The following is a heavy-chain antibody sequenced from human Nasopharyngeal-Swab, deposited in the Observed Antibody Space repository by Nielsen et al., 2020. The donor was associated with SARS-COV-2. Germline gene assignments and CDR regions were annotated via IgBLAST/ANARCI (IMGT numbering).Heavy chain of an antibody. J-gene: IGHJ6*02. V-gene: IGHV3-21*04. CDR2: ISSSSSYI. CDR3: AIEKVVVVAAGGWYYGMDV. D-gene: IGHD2-15*01. Sequence: WIRQPPGKGLEWVSSISSSSSYIYYADSVKGRFTISRDNSKNTLYLQMNSLRAEDTAVYYCAIEKVVVVAAGGWYYGMDVWGQGTTVTVSS.